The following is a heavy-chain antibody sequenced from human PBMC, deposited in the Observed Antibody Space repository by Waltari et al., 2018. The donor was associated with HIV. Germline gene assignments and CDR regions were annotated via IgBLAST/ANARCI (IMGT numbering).Heavy chain of an antibody. Sequence: EVRLLQSGGGLVQPGGSLRLSCAAFGVTFSTYDMTWVRQRTGKVLEWVSTIYTTGDSFYPASVKGRFTISRENAKNSLYLQMNRLGVEDTAVYYCTRVKSGQMHYGMDVWGQGTTVTVSS. CDR3: TRVKSGQMHYGMDV. CDR2: IYTTGDS. V-gene: IGHV3-13*01. D-gene: IGHD3-10*01. CDR1: GVTFSTYD. J-gene: IGHJ6*02.